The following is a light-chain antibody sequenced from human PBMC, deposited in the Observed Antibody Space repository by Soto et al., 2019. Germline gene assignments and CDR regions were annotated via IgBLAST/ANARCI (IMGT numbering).Light chain of an antibody. V-gene: IGKV3-15*01. CDR1: QSVHSN. CDR3: QQYTDWPWGT. J-gene: IGKJ4*01. Sequence: EIVMTQSPATLSLSPGETATLSCRASQSVHSNLAWFQQHPGQAPRLLIYGASSRAIGIPVRFSGSGSGTEFTLTISSLQPEDFAVYYCQQYTDWPWGTFGGGTKVDIK. CDR2: GAS.